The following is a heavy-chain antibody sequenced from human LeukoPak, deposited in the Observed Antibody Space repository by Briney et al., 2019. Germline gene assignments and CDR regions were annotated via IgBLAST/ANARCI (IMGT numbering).Heavy chain of an antibody. CDR1: GFTFSRLA. Sequence: PGGSLRLSCAASGFTFSRLAMTWVRQAPGKGLEWVSVIYRGGTTYYADSVKGRFTISRDNSKNTLYLQMNSLRAEDTAVYYCARPYYYGSGSYYNRYYFGYWGQGTLVTVSS. J-gene: IGHJ4*01. CDR3: ARPYYYGSGSYYNRYYFGY. D-gene: IGHD3-10*01. CDR2: IYRGGTT. V-gene: IGHV3-66*04.